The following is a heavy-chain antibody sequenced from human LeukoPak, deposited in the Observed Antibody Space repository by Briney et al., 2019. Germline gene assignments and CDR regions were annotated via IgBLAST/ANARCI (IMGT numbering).Heavy chain of an antibody. J-gene: IGHJ5*02. Sequence: PGGSLRLSCAASGFTVNSNYWSWIRQPPGKGLEWIGSIYYSGSTYYNPSLKSRVTISVDTSKNQFSLKLSSVTAADTAVYYCARHWQQWFDPWGQGTLVTVSS. CDR1: GFTVNSNY. CDR3: ARHWQQWFDP. V-gene: IGHV4-39*01. D-gene: IGHD6-13*01. CDR2: IYYSGST.